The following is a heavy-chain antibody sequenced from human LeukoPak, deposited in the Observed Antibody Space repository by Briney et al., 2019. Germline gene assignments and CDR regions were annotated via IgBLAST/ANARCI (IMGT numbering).Heavy chain of an antibody. J-gene: IGHJ4*02. Sequence: SETLSLTCTVSDGSFNFYFWHWIRQPPGEGLDWIGEIDNRGSTQYNPSLRSRVTISVDTSRNQFSLELTSVTAADTAVYFCARDSHSGFQWGQGTLVTVSS. CDR1: DGSFNFYF. V-gene: IGHV4-34*01. D-gene: IGHD3-10*01. CDR3: ARDSHSGFQ. CDR2: IDNRGST.